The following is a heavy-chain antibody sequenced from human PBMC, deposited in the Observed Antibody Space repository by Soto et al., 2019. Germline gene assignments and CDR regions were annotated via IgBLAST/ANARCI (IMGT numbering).Heavy chain of an antibody. Sequence: QVQLVQSGAEVRKPGSSVKVSCKASGGSFNNDAISWVRQVPGQRLEWMGGIIPLFGAPNYAPDFQGRVSITADESTTTVYMELSSLTSEDTAMYFCAKARGELPMVQDDFFDYWGQGTLGSVAS. CDR2: IIPLFGAP. V-gene: IGHV1-69*01. CDR3: AKARGELPMVQDDFFDY. D-gene: IGHD1-1*01. J-gene: IGHJ4*02. CDR1: GGSFNNDA.